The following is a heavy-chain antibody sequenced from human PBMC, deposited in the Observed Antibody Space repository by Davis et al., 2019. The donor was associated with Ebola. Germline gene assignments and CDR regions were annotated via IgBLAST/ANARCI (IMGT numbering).Heavy chain of an antibody. Sequence: SETLSLTCGVSGGSFNSYHWSWIRQIPGKGLEWIGEINHSGSTNYNPSLKSRVTISVDTSKNQFSLKLSSVTAADTAVYYCARGDIVLMVYATTRVHVRFDPWGQGTLVTVSS. D-gene: IGHD2-8*01. CDR1: GGSFNSYH. V-gene: IGHV4-34*01. CDR2: INHSGST. CDR3: ARGDIVLMVYATTRVHVRFDP. J-gene: IGHJ5*02.